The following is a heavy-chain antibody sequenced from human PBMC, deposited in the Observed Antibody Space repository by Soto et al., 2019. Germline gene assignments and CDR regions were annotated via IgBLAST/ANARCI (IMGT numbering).Heavy chain of an antibody. CDR2: IISGGTRV. CDR1: GFTFIHYL. J-gene: IGHJ6*02. D-gene: IGHD2-15*01. Sequence: GGSRRLSCWASGFTFIHYLMNWVRQGPGNWLEWISRIISGGTRVTYADSVKGRFTITRDNAKNSLYLQMNSLRAGDTAVYYCARARGGSRYNYYYYGMDVWGQGTTVTVSS. CDR3: ARARGGSRYNYYYYGMDV. V-gene: IGHV3-74*01.